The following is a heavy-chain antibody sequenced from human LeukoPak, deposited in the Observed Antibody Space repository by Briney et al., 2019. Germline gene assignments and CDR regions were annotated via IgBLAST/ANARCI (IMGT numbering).Heavy chain of an antibody. D-gene: IGHD2-21*02. CDR3: ARYCGGDCPDYYYYGMDV. V-gene: IGHV4-30-4*01. Sequence: PSQTLSLTCTVSGVSISSGDYYWRWLRQPPGKGLEWIVYIYYSGSTYYNPSLKSRVTISVDTSKNQFSLKLSSVTAADTAVYYCARYCGGDCPDYYYYGMDVWGQGTTVTVSS. J-gene: IGHJ6*02. CDR1: GVSISSGDYY. CDR2: IYYSGST.